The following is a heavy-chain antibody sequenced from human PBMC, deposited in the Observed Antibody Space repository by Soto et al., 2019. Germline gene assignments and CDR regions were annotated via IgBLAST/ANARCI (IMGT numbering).Heavy chain of an antibody. Sequence: QVQLQESGPGLVKPSQTLSLTCTVSGGSISSGGYYWSWIRQHPGKGLEWIGYIYYSGSTYYNPSLKSRVTISVDTSNNQFSLKLSSVTAAETAVYYCARVGHIVATIGYWYFDLWGRGTLVTVSS. V-gene: IGHV4-31*03. D-gene: IGHD5-12*01. CDR1: GGSISSGGYY. J-gene: IGHJ2*01. CDR3: ARVGHIVATIGYWYFDL. CDR2: IYYSGST.